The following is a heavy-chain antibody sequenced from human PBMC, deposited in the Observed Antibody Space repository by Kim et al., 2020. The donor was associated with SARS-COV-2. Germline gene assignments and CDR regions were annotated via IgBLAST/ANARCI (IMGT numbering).Heavy chain of an antibody. V-gene: IGHV1-46*04. CDR2: ITPNSGRT. Sequence: ASVKVSYKASGYTLTSDHMHWVRQAPGQGLEWMGIITPNSGRTTYAQKLQGRVTMSTDTSASTIYMELSSLRSDDTAMYYCARDFGGSWTWADWGQGTLVTVSS. CDR3: ARDFGGSWTWAD. CDR1: GYTLTSDH. D-gene: IGHD6-13*01. J-gene: IGHJ4*02.